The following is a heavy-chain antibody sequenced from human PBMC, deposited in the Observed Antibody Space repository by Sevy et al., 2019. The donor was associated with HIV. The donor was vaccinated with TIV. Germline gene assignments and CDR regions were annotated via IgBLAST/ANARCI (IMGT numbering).Heavy chain of an antibody. CDR2: IRQDGSEK. V-gene: IGHV3-7*01. D-gene: IGHD3-10*01. CDR3: AKSYFGSGTSYGMDL. J-gene: IGHJ6*02. CDR1: GFTFRNFW. Sequence: GGSLRLSCAVSGFTFRNFWMSWVRQAPGKGLEWVANIRQDGSEKYYVDSVRGRFTSSRDNPKNSLFLQLNSLRADATAIYYCAKSYFGSGTSYGMDLWGRGTTVTVSS.